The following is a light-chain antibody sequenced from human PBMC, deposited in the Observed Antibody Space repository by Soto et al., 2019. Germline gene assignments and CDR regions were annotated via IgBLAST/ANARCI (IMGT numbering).Light chain of an antibody. J-gene: IGKJ4*01. Sequence: EIVMTQSPATLSVSPGERATLSCRASQSVNRNLAWYQQKPGQPPTLLIYDASSRATGIPARFSGSGSGTDFTLTISSLQSEDFAVYYCQQYNNWPLALGGGTNVEIK. CDR2: DAS. CDR3: QQYNNWPLA. CDR1: QSVNRN. V-gene: IGKV3-15*01.